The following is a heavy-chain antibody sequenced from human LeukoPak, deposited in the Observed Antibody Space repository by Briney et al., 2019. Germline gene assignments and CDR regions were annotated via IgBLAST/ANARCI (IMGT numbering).Heavy chain of an antibody. D-gene: IGHD5-12*01. V-gene: IGHV4-34*01. CDR2: INHSGST. Sequence: SETLSLTCAVYGGSFSGYYWSWIRQPPGKGLEWIGEINHSGSTNYNPSLKSRVTISVDTSKNQFSLKLSPVTAADTAVYYCASHMVTTSPFDYWGQGTLVTVSS. CDR1: GGSFSGYY. CDR3: ASHMVTTSPFDY. J-gene: IGHJ4*02.